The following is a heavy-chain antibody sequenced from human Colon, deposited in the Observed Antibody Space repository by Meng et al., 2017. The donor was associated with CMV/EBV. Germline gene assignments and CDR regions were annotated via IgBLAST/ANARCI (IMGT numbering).Heavy chain of an antibody. V-gene: IGHV3-23*01. D-gene: IGHD3-10*01. CDR2: VCDSGGTT. J-gene: IGHJ5*02. CDR3: AKAGARSYWFDH. CDR1: GFTFRQHE. Sequence: CLAFGFTFRQHESRWGRQAPERRIEWASGVCDSGGTTFHADYVKGRLTIDRNNSKNREHLRMDGLRGDDTCVYYGAKAGARSYWFDHWGPGTLVTVSS.